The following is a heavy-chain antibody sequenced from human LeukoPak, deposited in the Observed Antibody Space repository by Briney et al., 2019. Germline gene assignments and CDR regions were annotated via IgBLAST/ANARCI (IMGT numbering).Heavy chain of an antibody. CDR1: GGSISSGDYY. V-gene: IGHV4-30-4*01. CDR2: IYYNGST. D-gene: IGHD7-27*01. J-gene: IGHJ4*02. CDR3: ARQSLGSHFDY. Sequence: SQTLSLTCTVSGGSISSGDYYWSWVRQPPGKGLEWIGYIYYNGSTYYNPSLKSRVTISVDTSKNQFSLKLSSVTAADTAVYYCARQSLGSHFDYWGQGTLVTVSS.